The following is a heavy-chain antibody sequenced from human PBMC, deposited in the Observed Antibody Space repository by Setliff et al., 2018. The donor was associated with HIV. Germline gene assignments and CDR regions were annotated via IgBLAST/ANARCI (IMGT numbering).Heavy chain of an antibody. CDR2: ISMSSHTSV. Sequence: GESLKISCTASGFTFGDYAMSWVRQAPGKGLEWVSYISMSSHTSVIYSDSVKGRFTISRDNARNSFYLQMNSLRVDDTAVYFCARDKWASGFDFWGHGTLVTVTS. V-gene: IGHV3-48*01. CDR1: GFTFGDYA. CDR3: ARDKWASGFDF. D-gene: IGHD1-26*01. J-gene: IGHJ4*01.